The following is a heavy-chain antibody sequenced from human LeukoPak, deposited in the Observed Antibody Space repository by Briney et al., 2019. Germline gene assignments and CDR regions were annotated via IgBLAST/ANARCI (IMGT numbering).Heavy chain of an antibody. D-gene: IGHD4-17*01. V-gene: IGHV1-18*01. CDR3: ARCGAAVTTHFSH. J-gene: IGHJ4*02. Sequence: ASVKVSYKASGYTFTSYGITWARQAPGQGLEYLGWISASDGTTNYAQKVQDRVTMTTDTSTSTAYLELRSLRSEDTAVYYCARCGAAVTTHFSHWGQGTLVTVSS. CDR1: GYTFTSYG. CDR2: ISASDGTT.